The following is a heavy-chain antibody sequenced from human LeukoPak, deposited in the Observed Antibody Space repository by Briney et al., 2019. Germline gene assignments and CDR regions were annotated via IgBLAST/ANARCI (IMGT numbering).Heavy chain of an antibody. D-gene: IGHD6-13*01. Sequence: PGGSLRLSCAASGFTFSSYGMHWVRQAPGKGLEWVAVISYDGSNKYYADSVKGRFTISRDNSKNTLYLQMNSLRAEDTAVYYCARDRDTAAGTHYMDVWGKGTTVTVSS. J-gene: IGHJ6*03. CDR3: ARDRDTAAGTHYMDV. CDR1: GFTFSSYG. V-gene: IGHV3-30*03. CDR2: ISYDGSNK.